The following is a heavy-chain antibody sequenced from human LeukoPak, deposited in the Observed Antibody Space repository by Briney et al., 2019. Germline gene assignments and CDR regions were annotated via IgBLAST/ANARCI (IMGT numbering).Heavy chain of an antibody. CDR2: INPNSGGT. CDR1: GYTFTGYY. Sequence: ASVKVSCKASGYTFTGYYMHWVRQAPGQGLEWMGWINPNSGGTNYAQKLQGRVTMTTDTSTGTAYMELRSLRSDDTAVYYCARVWKDIVVVPAASDYWGQGTLVTVSS. CDR3: ARVWKDIVVVPAASDY. J-gene: IGHJ4*02. D-gene: IGHD2-2*01. V-gene: IGHV1-2*02.